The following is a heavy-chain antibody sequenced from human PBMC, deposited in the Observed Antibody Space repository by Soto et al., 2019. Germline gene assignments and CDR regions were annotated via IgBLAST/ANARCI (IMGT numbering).Heavy chain of an antibody. V-gene: IGHV3-72*01. CDR3: VRVRGGGTYHFDY. Sequence: EVQLLESGGGLVRPGGSLRLSCAASGFTFSSYVMSWVRQAPGKGLEWVGRTRNKARSYTTEYAASVNGRFTISRDDSKNSLYLQMNSLKTDDTAVYYCVRVRGGGTYHFDYWGQGTLVTVSS. CDR1: GFTFSSYV. D-gene: IGHD3-10*01. J-gene: IGHJ4*02. CDR2: TRNKARSYTT.